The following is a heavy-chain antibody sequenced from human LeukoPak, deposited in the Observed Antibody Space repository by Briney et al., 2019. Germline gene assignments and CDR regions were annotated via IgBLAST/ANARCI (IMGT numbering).Heavy chain of an antibody. J-gene: IGHJ4*02. Sequence: ASVKVSCKASGYTFTSYYMHWVRQVPGQGLEWMGIINPSGGSTSYAQKFQGRVTMTRDMSTSTVYMELSSLRSEDTAVYYCARGSVDTARHDYWGQGTLVTVSS. CDR1: GYTFTSYY. CDR2: INPSGGST. CDR3: ARGSVDTARHDY. V-gene: IGHV1-46*01. D-gene: IGHD5-18*01.